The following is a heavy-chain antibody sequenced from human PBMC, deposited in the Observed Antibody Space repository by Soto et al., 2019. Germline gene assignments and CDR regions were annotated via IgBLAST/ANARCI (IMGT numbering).Heavy chain of an antibody. Sequence: SETLSLTCTVSGGSISSSSYYWGWIRQPPGKGLEWIGSIYYSGSTYYNPSIKNRVTISVDTSKNQFSMKLSSVTAADTALYFCARALWFGELSIRGWFDPWGQGTLVTVSS. J-gene: IGHJ5*02. D-gene: IGHD3-10*01. CDR2: IYYSGST. CDR1: GGSISSSSYY. CDR3: ARALWFGELSIRGWFDP. V-gene: IGHV4-39*01.